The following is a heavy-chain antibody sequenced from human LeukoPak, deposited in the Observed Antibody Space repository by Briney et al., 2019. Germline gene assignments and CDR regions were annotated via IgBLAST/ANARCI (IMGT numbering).Heavy chain of an antibody. Sequence: TSETLSLTCAVYGGSFSGYYWSWIRQPPGKGLEWIGEINHSGSTNYNPSLKSRVTISLDTSKNQFSLKLSSVTAADTAVYYCARGRARRYYYDSSGYYAAEKGYFDYWGQGTLVTVSS. V-gene: IGHV4-34*01. D-gene: IGHD3-22*01. CDR2: INHSGST. J-gene: IGHJ4*02. CDR3: ARGRARRYYYDSSGYYAAEKGYFDY. CDR1: GGSFSGYY.